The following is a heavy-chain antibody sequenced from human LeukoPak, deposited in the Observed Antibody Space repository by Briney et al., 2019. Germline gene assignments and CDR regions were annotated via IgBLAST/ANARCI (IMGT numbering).Heavy chain of an antibody. J-gene: IGHJ4*02. CDR3: AKSFNWNTEYYFDY. CDR1: DYSVGSAYY. Sequence: PSETLSLTCAVSDYSVGSAYYWGWIRQPPGKGLEWIGNIYYRGNTCYNPSLKGRVTISIDTSNNQFFLKLTSVTAADTAVYYCAKSFNWNTEYYFDYWGQGILVTVSS. D-gene: IGHD1-1*01. V-gene: IGHV4-38-2*01. CDR2: IYYRGNT.